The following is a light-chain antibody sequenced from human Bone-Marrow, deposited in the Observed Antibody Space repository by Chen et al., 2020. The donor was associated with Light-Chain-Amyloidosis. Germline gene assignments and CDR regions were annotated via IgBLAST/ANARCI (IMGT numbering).Light chain of an antibody. CDR3: SAYTSSSTLV. J-gene: IGLJ2*01. Sequence: QSALTQPASVSWSPGQSITISCTGTSSDVGGYKSVSWYQQHPGKAPKLMIYDDSNRPSGVSNRFSGSKSGNTASLTISGLQAEDEADYYCSAYTSSSTLVFGGGTKLTVL. CDR1: SSDVGGYKS. CDR2: DDS. V-gene: IGLV2-14*01.